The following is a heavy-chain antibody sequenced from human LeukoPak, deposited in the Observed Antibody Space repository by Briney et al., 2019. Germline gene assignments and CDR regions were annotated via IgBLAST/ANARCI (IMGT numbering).Heavy chain of an antibody. CDR3: ASDLNIAVADY. D-gene: IGHD6-19*01. CDR2: IYSGGST. CDR1: GFTVSSNY. Sequence: GSLRLSCAASGFTVSSNYMSWVRQAPGKGLEWVSVIYSGGSTYYADSVKGRFTISRDNAKNSLYLQMNSLRAEDTAVYYCASDLNIAVADYWGQGTLVTVSS. J-gene: IGHJ4*02. V-gene: IGHV3-66*01.